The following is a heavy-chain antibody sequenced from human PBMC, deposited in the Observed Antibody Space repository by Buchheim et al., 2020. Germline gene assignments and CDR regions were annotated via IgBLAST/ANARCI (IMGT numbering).Heavy chain of an antibody. CDR3: ARHGVLPMPTVVTYFDY. D-gene: IGHD4-23*01. Sequence: QLQLQESGPGLVKPSETLSLTCTVFGGSISSSSYYWGWIRQPPGKGLEWIGSIYYSGSTYYNPSLKSRVTISVDTSKNQFSLKLSSVTAADTAVYYCARHGVLPMPTVVTYFDYWGQGTL. V-gene: IGHV4-39*01. J-gene: IGHJ4*02. CDR1: GGSISSSSYY. CDR2: IYYSGST.